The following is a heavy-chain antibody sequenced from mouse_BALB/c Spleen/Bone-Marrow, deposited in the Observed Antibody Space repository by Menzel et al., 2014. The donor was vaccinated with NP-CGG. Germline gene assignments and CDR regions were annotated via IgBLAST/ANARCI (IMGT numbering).Heavy chain of an antibody. CDR3: ASPSDGNPFPY. V-gene: IGHV1S127*01. CDR1: GYSFTSYW. CDR2: IDPSDSET. Sequence: QVQLQQPGPQLVRPGASVKISCKASGYSFTSYWMHWVKQRPGQGLEWIGMIDPSDSETRLNQKFKDKATLTVDKSSSTAYMQLSSPTSEDSAVYYCASPSDGNPFPYWGQGTLVTVSA. D-gene: IGHD2-1*01. J-gene: IGHJ3*01.